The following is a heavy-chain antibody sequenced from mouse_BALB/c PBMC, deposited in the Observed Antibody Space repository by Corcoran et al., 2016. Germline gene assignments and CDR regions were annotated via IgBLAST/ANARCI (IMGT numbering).Heavy chain of an antibody. CDR3: ARPFITTVVAPAY. CDR2: INPYNDGT. V-gene: IGHV1S136*01. Sequence: EVQLQQSGPELVKPRASVKMSCKASGYTFTSYVMHWVKQKPGQGLEWIGYINPYNDGTKYNEKFKGKATLTSDKSSSTAYMELSSLTSEDSAVYYCARPFITTVVAPAYWGQGTLVTVSA. D-gene: IGHD1-1*01. CDR1: GYTFTSYV. J-gene: IGHJ3*01.